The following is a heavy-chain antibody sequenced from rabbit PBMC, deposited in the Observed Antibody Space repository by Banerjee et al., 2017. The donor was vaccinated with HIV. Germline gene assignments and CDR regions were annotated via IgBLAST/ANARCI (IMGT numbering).Heavy chain of an antibody. CDR1: GFSFSSNV. J-gene: IGHJ6*01. Sequence: QSLEESGGDLVKPGASLTLTCTASGFSFSSNVMCWVRQAPGKRPEWIGCIYAGSSGGTDYATWAKGRFTISKTSSTTVTLQMTSLTAADTATYFCARGDGGAGVAGPPYGMDLWGQGTLVTVS. D-gene: IGHD4-1*01. V-gene: IGHV1S40*01. CDR2: IYAGSSGGT. CDR3: ARGDGGAGVAGPPYGMDL.